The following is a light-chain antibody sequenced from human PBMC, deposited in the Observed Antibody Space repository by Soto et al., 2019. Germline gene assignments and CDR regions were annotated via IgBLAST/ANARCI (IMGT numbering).Light chain of an antibody. CDR3: LQYDTWPPGT. V-gene: IGKV3-15*01. J-gene: IGKJ1*01. CDR2: DAS. Sequence: ILMTQSPATLSVSPGGRATLSCRASEDVSSRLAWYQQKPGLPPRLVIYDASTRATGIPGRFSGSGSGKDFTLTISGLQSEDFAIYYRLQYDTWPPGTFGQGTKVDIK. CDR1: EDVSSR.